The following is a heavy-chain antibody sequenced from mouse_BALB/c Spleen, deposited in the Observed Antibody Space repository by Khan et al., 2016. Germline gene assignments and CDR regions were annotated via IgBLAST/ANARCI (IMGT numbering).Heavy chain of an antibody. Sequence: EVQLQESGPDLVKPSQSLSLTCTVTGFSITSHYSWHWIRHFPGNKLEWMGYIYYSGSTNYNPSLKSRISLTRDTSKNQFSLQLNSVTTEDTATDDCATSSSGYWYYFDYWGQGTTLTVSS. CDR3: ATSSSGYWYYFDY. CDR2: IYYSGST. J-gene: IGHJ2*01. CDR1: GFSITSHYS. D-gene: IGHD3-1*01. V-gene: IGHV3-1*02.